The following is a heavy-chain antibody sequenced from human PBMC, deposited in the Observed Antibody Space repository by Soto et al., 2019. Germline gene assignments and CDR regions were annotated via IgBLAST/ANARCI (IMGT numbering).Heavy chain of an antibody. CDR2: IYHSGST. CDR1: GYSISSGYY. CDR3: ARGGTTTRGLRHYYYYGMDV. Sequence: PSETLSLTCAVSGYSISSGYYWGWFRQPPGKGLEWIGSIYHSGSTYYNPSLKSRVTISVDTSKNQFSLKLSSVTAADTAVYYCARGGTTTRGLRHYYYYGMDVWGQGTTVTVSS. D-gene: IGHD3-16*01. V-gene: IGHV4-38-2*01. J-gene: IGHJ6*02.